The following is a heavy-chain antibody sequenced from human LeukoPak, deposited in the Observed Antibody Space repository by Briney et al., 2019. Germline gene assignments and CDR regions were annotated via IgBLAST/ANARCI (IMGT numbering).Heavy chain of an antibody. Sequence: ASVQMSLKASRYTLTKKSYIHGGRQAPGQGLEWMGIVNPSGTTSSAQKFQGRVTMIRDTSTTTFYMALTSLTSEDTAVYYCTRDLGDWGQGTLVTVSS. CDR3: TRDLGD. CDR2: VNPSGTT. V-gene: IGHV1-46*01. D-gene: IGHD3-16*01. J-gene: IGHJ4*02. CDR1: RYTLTKKSY.